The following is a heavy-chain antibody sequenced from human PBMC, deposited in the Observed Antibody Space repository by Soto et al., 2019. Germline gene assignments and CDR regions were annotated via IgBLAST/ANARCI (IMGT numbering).Heavy chain of an antibody. Sequence: SETLSLTCTVSGGSISSSSYYWGWIRQPPGKGLEWIGSIYYSGSTYYNPSLKSRVTISVDTSKNQFSLKLSSVTAADTAVYYCARRQTDKYSSSSWDYWGQGTLVTVSS. J-gene: IGHJ4*02. D-gene: IGHD6-6*01. CDR3: ARRQTDKYSSSSWDY. CDR2: IYYSGST. CDR1: GGSISSSSYY. V-gene: IGHV4-39*01.